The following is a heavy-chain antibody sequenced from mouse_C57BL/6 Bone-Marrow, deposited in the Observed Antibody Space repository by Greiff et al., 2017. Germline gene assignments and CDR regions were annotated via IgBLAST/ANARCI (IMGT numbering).Heavy chain of an antibody. V-gene: IGHV1-74*01. J-gene: IGHJ2*01. Sequence: QVQLQQPGAELVKPGASVKVSCKASGYTFTSYWMHWVKQRPGQGLEWIGRIHPSDSDTNYNQKFKGKATLTVDKSSSTAYMQRSSLTSEDSAVYYCAIEVSIDTNYLDYWGQGTTLTVSS. CDR3: AIEVSIDTNYLDY. CDR2: IHPSDSDT. D-gene: IGHD2-12*01. CDR1: GYTFTSYW.